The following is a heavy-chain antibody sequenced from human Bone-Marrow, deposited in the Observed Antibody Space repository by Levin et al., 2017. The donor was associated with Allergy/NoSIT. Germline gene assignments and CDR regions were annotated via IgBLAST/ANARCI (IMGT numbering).Heavy chain of an antibody. J-gene: IGHJ6*02. CDR3: AKGMDQWLGAYCYDLGV. CDR2: ISWNSGSI. Sequence: GGSLRLSCAASGFTFDDSAMHWVRQAPGKGLAWVSGISWNSGSIAYADSVKGRFIISRDNAKNSLFLQMNSLRAEATAFSYCAKGMDQWLGAYCYDLGVWGQGTTVTVSS. D-gene: IGHD6-19*01. CDR1: GFTFDDSA. V-gene: IGHV3-9*01.